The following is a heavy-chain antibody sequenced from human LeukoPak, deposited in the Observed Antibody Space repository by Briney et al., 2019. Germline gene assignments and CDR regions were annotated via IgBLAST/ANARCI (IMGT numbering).Heavy chain of an antibody. CDR3: ARDSRDITGYFDY. CDR1: GFTFSSYG. J-gene: IGHJ4*02. Sequence: GRSLRLSCAASGFTFSSYGMHWVRQAPGKGLEWVAVISYDGSNKYYADSVKGRFTISRDNSKNTLYLQMNSLRAEDTAVYYCARDSRDITGYFDYWGQGTLVTVSS. V-gene: IGHV3-30*03. D-gene: IGHD1-14*01. CDR2: ISYDGSNK.